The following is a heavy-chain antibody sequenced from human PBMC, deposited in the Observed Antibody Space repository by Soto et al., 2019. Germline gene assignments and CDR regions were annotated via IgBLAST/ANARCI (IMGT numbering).Heavy chain of an antibody. V-gene: IGHV3-48*01. CDR2: ISSSSSTI. CDR1: GFTFSSYS. D-gene: IGHD3-16*01. Sequence: EVQLVESGGGLVQPGGSLRLSCAASGFTFSSYSMNWVRQAPGKGLEWVSYISSSSSTIYYADSVKGRFTISRDNAKNSLYLQMNSLRAEDSAVYYCARVHWGSDNYWGQGTLVTVSS. CDR3: ARVHWGSDNY. J-gene: IGHJ4*02.